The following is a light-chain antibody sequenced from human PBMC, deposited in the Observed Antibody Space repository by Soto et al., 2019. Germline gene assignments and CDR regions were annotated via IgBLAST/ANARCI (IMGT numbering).Light chain of an antibody. CDR1: QSVSSSY. Sequence: EIVLTQSPGTLSLSPGERATLSCRASQSVSSSYLAWYQQKPGQAPRLLIYGASSRATGIPDRFSGSGSGTDFTLTISRLEPEDFAVYYCHQYDSSPRTFGGGIKVEIK. V-gene: IGKV3-20*01. CDR2: GAS. CDR3: HQYDSSPRT. J-gene: IGKJ4*01.